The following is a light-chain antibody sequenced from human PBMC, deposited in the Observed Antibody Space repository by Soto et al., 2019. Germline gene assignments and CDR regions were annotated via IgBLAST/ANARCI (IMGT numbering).Light chain of an antibody. V-gene: IGKV1-39*01. J-gene: IGKJ5*01. CDR1: QSIGAY. CDR3: QQSYEPLIS. CDR2: AAS. Sequence: TQSPSYLYASVGDRVTISCRASQSIGAYFNWYQQKPGKAPNLLIYAASSLQSGVPSRFSGSGSGTDFTLIISSLQPEAFATYCRQQSYEPLISSGHGRRPEI.